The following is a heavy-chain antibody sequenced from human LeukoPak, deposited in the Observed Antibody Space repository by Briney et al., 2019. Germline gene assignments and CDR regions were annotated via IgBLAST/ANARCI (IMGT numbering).Heavy chain of an antibody. J-gene: IGHJ4*02. V-gene: IGHV3-48*01. CDR3: TRDLEY. Sequence: PGGSLRLSCSASGFTFTAYTMNWVRQAPGKGPEWVSYIDYGGSVTHYADSVKGRFTISRDNAENSLYLQMNSLRVENTAVYYCTRDLEYWSQGVQLTVSS. CDR1: GFTFTAYT. CDR2: IDYGGSVT.